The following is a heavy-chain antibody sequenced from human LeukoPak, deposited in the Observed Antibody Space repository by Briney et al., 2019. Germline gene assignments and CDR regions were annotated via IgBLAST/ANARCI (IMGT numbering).Heavy chain of an antibody. CDR1: GFTFSNHA. V-gene: IGHV3-23*01. J-gene: IGHJ4*02. Sequence: GGSLRLSCAASGFTFSNHAMSWVRQAPGKGLECVSAISGSGGSTYYADSVKGRFTISRDNSKNTLYLQMNSLRVEDTAVYYCAKDITGHNRGWYDYWGQRTLVTVSS. CDR2: ISGSGGST. CDR3: AKDITGHNRGWYDY. D-gene: IGHD6-19*01.